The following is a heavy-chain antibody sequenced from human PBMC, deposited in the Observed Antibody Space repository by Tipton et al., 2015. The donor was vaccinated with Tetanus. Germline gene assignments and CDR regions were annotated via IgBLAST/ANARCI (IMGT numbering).Heavy chain of an antibody. CDR3: ARDRGYYIYYGMDV. CDR2: IDPNSGDT. D-gene: IGHD3-22*01. CDR1: GYTFTGYY. Sequence: QVQLVQSGAELKKPGASVKVSCTASGYTFTGYYMYWVRQAPGQGLEWVGWIDPNSGDTIYAQNFQGRVTMTRDTSISTVYMELSRLRSDDTAVYYCARDRGYYIYYGMDVWGPGTTVTVSS. V-gene: IGHV1-2*02. J-gene: IGHJ6*02.